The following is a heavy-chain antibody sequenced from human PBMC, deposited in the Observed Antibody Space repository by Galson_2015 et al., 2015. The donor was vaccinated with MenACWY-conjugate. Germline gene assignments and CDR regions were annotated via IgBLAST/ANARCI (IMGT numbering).Heavy chain of an antibody. V-gene: IGHV3-7*03. CDR2: IKQDGSEK. CDR3: ARDHPSTYGIAWDLFEL. CDR1: GFTFRNYW. J-gene: IGHJ3*01. D-gene: IGHD4-17*01. Sequence: SLRLSCAASGFTFRNYWMAWVRQAPGKGLEWVANIKQDGSEKYYVDSVKGRFTISRDNAKNSLYLEMNSLRAEDTAVYYCARDHPSTYGIAWDLFELWGQGAMVTVSS.